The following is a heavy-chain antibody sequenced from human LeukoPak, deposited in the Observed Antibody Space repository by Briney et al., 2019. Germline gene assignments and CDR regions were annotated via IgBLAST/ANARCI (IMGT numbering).Heavy chain of an antibody. J-gene: IGHJ4*02. Sequence: SVKVSCKASGGTFSNYAISWVRQAPGQGLEWVGGIIPIFGTTNYAQKFQGRVTITADESTSTAYMELSSLRSEDTAVYYCARGQTRDCSGGNCYFYYFDYWGQGTLVTVSS. CDR1: GGTFSNYA. D-gene: IGHD2-15*01. V-gene: IGHV1-69*01. CDR2: IIPIFGTT. CDR3: ARGQTRDCSGGNCYFYYFDY.